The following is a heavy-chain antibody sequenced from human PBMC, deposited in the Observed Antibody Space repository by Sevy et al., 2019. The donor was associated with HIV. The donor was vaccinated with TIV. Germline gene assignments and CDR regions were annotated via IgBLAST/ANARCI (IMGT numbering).Heavy chain of an antibody. D-gene: IGHD2-2*01. Sequence: GGSLRLSCAASGFTFDDYTMHWVRQAPGKGLEWVSLISWDGGSTYYADSVKGRFTISRDNSKNSLYLQMNSLRTEDTAWYYCAKDIRCSSTSCSYYYYGMDVWGQGTTVTVSS. CDR1: GFTFDDYT. J-gene: IGHJ6*02. V-gene: IGHV3-43*01. CDR2: ISWDGGST. CDR3: AKDIRCSSTSCSYYYYGMDV.